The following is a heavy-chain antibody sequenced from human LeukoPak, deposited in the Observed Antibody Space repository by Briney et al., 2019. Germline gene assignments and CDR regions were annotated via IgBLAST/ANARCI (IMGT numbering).Heavy chain of an antibody. J-gene: IGHJ3*02. CDR1: GFTFSSYA. CDR2: ISYDGSNK. CDR3: ARVYGRDAFDI. D-gene: IGHD1-26*01. Sequence: PGGSLRLSCAASGFTFSSYAMHWVRQAPGKGLEGVAVISYDGSNKYYADSVKGRFTISRDNSKNTLYLQMNSLRAEDTAVYYCARVYGRDAFDIWGQGTMVTVSS. V-gene: IGHV3-30*16.